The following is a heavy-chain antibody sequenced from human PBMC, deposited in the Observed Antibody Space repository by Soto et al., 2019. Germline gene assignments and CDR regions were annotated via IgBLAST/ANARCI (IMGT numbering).Heavy chain of an antibody. CDR3: AHSNYYGRGDYYYMDV. CDR1: GFSLSTSGVG. CDR2: IYWDDDK. V-gene: IGHV2-5*02. J-gene: IGHJ6*03. Sequence: QITLKESGPTLVKPTQTLTLTCTFSGFSLSTSGVGVGWIRQPPGKALEWLALIYWDDDKRYSPSLKSRLTITKDTSKNQVVLTMTNMDPVDTATYNCAHSNYYGRGDYYYMDVWGKGTTVTVSS. D-gene: IGHD3-10*02.